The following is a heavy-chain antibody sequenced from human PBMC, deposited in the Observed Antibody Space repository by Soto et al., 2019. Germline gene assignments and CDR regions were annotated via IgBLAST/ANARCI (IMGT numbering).Heavy chain of an antibody. V-gene: IGHV4-38-2*01. J-gene: IGHJ6*02. CDR3: ARSMYSTSAQLYYGMDV. D-gene: IGHD6-6*01. Sequence: SWETLSLTCAVSGYSIRSGYFWGWIRQPPGKGLEWIGSMYHSGITYYNLSLKSRVAISVDTSKNQLSLKLSSATAADVAVYYCARSMYSTSAQLYYGMDVWGQGTTVTVSS. CDR1: GYSIRSGYF. CDR2: MYHSGIT.